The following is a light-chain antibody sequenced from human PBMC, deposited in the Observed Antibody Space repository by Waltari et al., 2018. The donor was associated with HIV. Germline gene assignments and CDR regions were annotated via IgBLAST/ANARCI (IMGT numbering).Light chain of an antibody. J-gene: IGKJ4*01. V-gene: IGKV1-39*01. CDR2: EAS. CDR1: QNIKNY. CDR3: QQTYTTPLLA. Sequence: DIQMTQSPSSLSASVGDRVIVTCRASQNIKNYLNWYQQKAGRAPKLLLYEASTLQSGVPSRFSGSGSGTDFSLTISSLQPEDFATYYCQQTYTTPLLAFGGGTMVEI.